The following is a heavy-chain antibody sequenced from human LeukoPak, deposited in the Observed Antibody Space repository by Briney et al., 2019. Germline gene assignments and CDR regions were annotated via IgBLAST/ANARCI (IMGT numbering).Heavy chain of an antibody. CDR3: ARDLGLRGVTNWLDP. CDR1: AYTFSTYL. Sequence: ASVKVSYKASAYTFSTYLLHSVRQAPGQGLEWMGIIDPSGGSTGYAQKFQGRVTMTRDTSTSTVYMELSSLRSEDTAVYYCARDLGLRGVTNWLDPWGQGTLVTVPS. V-gene: IGHV1-46*01. CDR2: IDPSGGST. J-gene: IGHJ5*02. D-gene: IGHD3-10*01.